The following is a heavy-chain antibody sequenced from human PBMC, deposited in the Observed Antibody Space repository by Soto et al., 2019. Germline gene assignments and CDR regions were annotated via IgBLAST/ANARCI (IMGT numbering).Heavy chain of an antibody. V-gene: IGHV1-18*01. J-gene: IGHJ6*02. D-gene: IGHD6-13*01. CDR2: IGAYNGNT. Sequence: GASVKVSCKASGDTFTSYGIRWVRQAHGQGLEWMGWIGAYNGNTNYAQKLQGRVTMTTDTSTSTAYMELRSLRSDDTAVYYCASGYSRSWYRISSGYYGLAVWGHRTTVPVSS. CDR1: GDTFTSYG. CDR3: ASGYSRSWYRISSGYYGLAV.